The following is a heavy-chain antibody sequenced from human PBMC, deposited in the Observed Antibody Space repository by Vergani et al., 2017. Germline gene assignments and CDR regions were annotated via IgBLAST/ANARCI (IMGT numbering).Heavy chain of an antibody. D-gene: IGHD5-18*01. Sequence: QVQLVQSGAEVKKPGSSVKVSCKASGGTFSSYAISWVRQAPGQGLEWMGRIIHIFGTANYAQKFQGRVTITADESTSTAYMELSSLSSEDTAVYYCARDPWIQLDHWFDPWGQGTLVTVSS. V-gene: IGHV1-69*18. CDR1: GGTFSSYA. CDR2: IIHIFGTA. CDR3: ARDPWIQLDHWFDP. J-gene: IGHJ5*02.